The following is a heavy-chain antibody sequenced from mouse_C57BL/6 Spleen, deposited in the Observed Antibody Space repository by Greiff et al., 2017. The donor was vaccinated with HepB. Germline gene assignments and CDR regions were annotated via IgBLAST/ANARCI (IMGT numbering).Heavy chain of an antibody. CDR3: ARYNWDVRYFDV. Sequence: VQLKESGGGLVQPGGSLSLPCAASGFTFTDYYMSWVRQPPGKALEWLGFIRNKANGYTTEYSASVKGRFTISRANSQSILYLQMNALRAEDSATYYCARYNWDVRYFDVWGTGTTVTVSS. J-gene: IGHJ1*03. D-gene: IGHD4-1*01. CDR1: GFTFTDYY. V-gene: IGHV7-3*01. CDR2: IRNKANGYTT.